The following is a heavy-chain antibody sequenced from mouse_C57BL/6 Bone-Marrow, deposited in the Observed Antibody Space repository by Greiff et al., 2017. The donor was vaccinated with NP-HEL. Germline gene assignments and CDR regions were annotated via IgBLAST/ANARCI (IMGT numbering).Heavy chain of an antibody. CDR2: IYPRSGNT. CDR1: GYTFTSYG. V-gene: IGHV1-81*01. Sequence: VQLQQSGAELARPGASVKLSCKASGYTFTSYGIRWVKQRTGQGLEWIGEIYPRSGNTYYNEKFKGKATLTADKSSSTAYMELRSLTSEDAAVYFCARGGGGNWVEGSYWGQGALVTVSA. J-gene: IGHJ3*01. CDR3: ARGGGGNWVEGSY. D-gene: IGHD2-1*01.